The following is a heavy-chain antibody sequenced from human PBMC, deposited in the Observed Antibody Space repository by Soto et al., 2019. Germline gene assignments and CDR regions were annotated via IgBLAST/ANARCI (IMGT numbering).Heavy chain of an antibody. D-gene: IGHD3-22*01. CDR2: IYYSGST. V-gene: IGHV4-30-4*01. Sequence: PSETLSLTCTVSGGSISSGDYYWSWIRQPPGKGLEWIGYIYYSGSTYYNPSLKSRVTMSVDKSKSQFSLKLTSVTAADTAAYYRAREVSYSATSGSYDEDYFDPWGQGTLVTVSS. CDR3: AREVSYSATSGSYDEDYFDP. J-gene: IGHJ4*02. CDR1: GGSISSGDYY.